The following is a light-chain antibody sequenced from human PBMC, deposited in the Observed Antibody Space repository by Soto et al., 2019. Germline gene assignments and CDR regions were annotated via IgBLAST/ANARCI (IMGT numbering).Light chain of an antibody. Sequence: EIVFRKSPGTVSLSPGEIATGSCLASQSVSIRLAWYQHKSGQAPRLLISGASSRATGIPDRFSGSGSGTDFTLTISRLEPEDFALYYCQHYYGTSPITFGQGTRLEIK. CDR1: QSVSIR. V-gene: IGKV3-20*01. J-gene: IGKJ5*01. CDR2: GAS. CDR3: QHYYGTSPIT.